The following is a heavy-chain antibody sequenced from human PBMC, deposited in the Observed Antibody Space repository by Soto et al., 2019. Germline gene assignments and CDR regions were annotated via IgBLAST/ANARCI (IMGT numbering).Heavy chain of an antibody. CDR1: GGTFSSYA. V-gene: IGHV1-69*13. J-gene: IGHJ3*02. Sequence: SVKVSCKASGGTFSSYAISWVRQAPGQGLEWMGGIIPIFGTANYAQKFQGRVTITADESTSTAYMELSSLRSEDTAVYYCARDSVGATGAFDIWGQGTMVTVSS. CDR3: ARDSVGATGAFDI. D-gene: IGHD1-26*01. CDR2: IIPIFGTA.